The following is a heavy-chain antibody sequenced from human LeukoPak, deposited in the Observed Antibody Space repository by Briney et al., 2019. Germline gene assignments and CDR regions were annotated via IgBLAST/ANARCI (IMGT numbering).Heavy chain of an antibody. CDR1: GFTFRNYG. D-gene: IGHD4-23*01. J-gene: IGHJ4*02. CDR3: ARDARMTTVVPFDY. Sequence: GGSLRLSCAASGFTFRNYGMHWVRQAPGKGLEWVAVISKDGGSNKYHADSVKGRFTISRDNSMNTLYLQMNSLRAEDTAVYYCARDARMTTVVPFDYWGQGTLVTVSS. CDR2: ISKDGGSNK. V-gene: IGHV3-30*03.